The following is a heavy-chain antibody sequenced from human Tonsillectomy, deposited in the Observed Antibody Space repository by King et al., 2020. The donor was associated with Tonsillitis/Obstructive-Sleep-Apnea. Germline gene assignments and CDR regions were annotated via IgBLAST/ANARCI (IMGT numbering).Heavy chain of an antibody. CDR1: GYSFSSYG. V-gene: IGHV5-51*01. Sequence: QLVQSEAEVKKPGESLKISCQASGYSFSSYGVAWVRQMPGKGLKWMGVIYPGESETRYSPSLQGQATISADKSTNTAHLQLNRVKASDIAIYYCARQITGYCGTASCYDYFDLWGRGTLAT. CDR2: IYPGESET. D-gene: IGHD2-2*03. J-gene: IGHJ2*01. CDR3: ARQITGYCGTASCYDYFDL.